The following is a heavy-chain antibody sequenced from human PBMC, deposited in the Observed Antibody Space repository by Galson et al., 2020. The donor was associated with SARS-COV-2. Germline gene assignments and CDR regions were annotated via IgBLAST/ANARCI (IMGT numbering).Heavy chain of an antibody. CDR3: ANEGLGATPPRDY. V-gene: IGHV3-7*01. CDR2: INQNGSTK. CDR1: GFTFTSFW. Sequence: GESLKISCAVSGFTFTSFWMSWVRQAPGKGLEWVANINQNGSTKNYVDSVKGRFSVSRDNAKNSLFLQMNSLRAEDTGIYYCANEGLGATPPRDYWGQGTLVTVSS. J-gene: IGHJ4*02. D-gene: IGHD1-26*01.